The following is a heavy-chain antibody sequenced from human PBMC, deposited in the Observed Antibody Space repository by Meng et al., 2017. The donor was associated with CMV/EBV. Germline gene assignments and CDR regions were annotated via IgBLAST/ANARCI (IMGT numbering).Heavy chain of an antibody. CDR3: ARGSRRLPRFNWFDP. V-gene: IGHV4-34*01. CDR2: INHSGST. J-gene: IGHJ5*02. Sequence: QGQLQQGGAGLLKPSETLSLTCAVYGGSFSGYYWSWIRQPPGKGLEWIGEINHSGSTNYNPSLKSRVTISVDTSKNQFSLKLSSVTAADTAVYYCARGSRRLPRFNWFDPWGQGTLVTVSS. D-gene: IGHD3-3*01. CDR1: GGSFSGYY.